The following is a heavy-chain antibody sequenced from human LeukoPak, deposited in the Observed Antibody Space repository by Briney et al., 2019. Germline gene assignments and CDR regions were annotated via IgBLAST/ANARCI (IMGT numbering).Heavy chain of an antibody. CDR2: MNPNSGNT. CDR1: GYTFTSYG. J-gene: IGHJ6*03. D-gene: IGHD6-13*01. Sequence: ASVKVSCKASGYTFTSYGINWVRQATGQGLEWMGWMNPNSGNTGYAQKFQGRVTMTRNTSISTAYMELSSLRSEDTAVYYCATRPQQLYEGNYYYMDVWGKGTTVTVSS. V-gene: IGHV1-8*01. CDR3: ATRPQQLYEGNYYYMDV.